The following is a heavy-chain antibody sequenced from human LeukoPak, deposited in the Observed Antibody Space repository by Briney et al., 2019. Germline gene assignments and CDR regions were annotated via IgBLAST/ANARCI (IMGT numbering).Heavy chain of an antibody. CDR3: ASGNRLVGAFDY. D-gene: IGHD2-8*02. J-gene: IGHJ4*02. CDR1: GYSISSGYY. CDR2: INHSGST. V-gene: IGHV4-38-2*01. Sequence: SETLSLTCAVSGYSISSGYYWGWIRQPPGKGLEWFGSINHSGSTYNNPYMNRGVTISVDTSKNQFSLKVSTVTAADTAVYYCASGNRLVGAFDYWGQGTLVTVSS.